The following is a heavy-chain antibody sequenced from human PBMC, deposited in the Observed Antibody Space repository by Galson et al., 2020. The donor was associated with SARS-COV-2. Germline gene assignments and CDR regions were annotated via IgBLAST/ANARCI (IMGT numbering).Heavy chain of an antibody. CDR1: GFTFSSYA. Sequence: SCAASGFTFSSYAMHWVRQAPGKGLEWVAVISYDGSNKYYADSVKGRFTISRDNSKNTLYLQMNSLRAEDTAVYYCARCGSGSYWSWFDPWGQGTLVTVSS. CDR2: ISYDGSNK. D-gene: IGHD3-10*01. J-gene: IGHJ5*02. V-gene: IGHV3-30-3*01. CDR3: ARCGSGSYWSWFDP.